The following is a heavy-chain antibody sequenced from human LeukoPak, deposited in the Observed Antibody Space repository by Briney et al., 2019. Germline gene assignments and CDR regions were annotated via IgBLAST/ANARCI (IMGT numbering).Heavy chain of an antibody. CDR3: ARFGYGGGWYFDL. V-gene: IGHV3-48*01. CDR2: IDSSSTTI. D-gene: IGHD4-23*01. Sequence: GGSLRLSCAASGFTFSGYSMNWVRQAPGKGLEWVSYIDSSSTTIYYADSVKGRFTISRDNAKNSLYLQMNSLRAEDTAVYYCARFGYGGGWYFDLWGRGTLVTVSS. J-gene: IGHJ2*01. CDR1: GFTFSGYS.